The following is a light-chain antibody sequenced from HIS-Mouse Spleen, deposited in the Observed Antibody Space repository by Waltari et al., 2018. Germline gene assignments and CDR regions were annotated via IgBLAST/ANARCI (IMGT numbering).Light chain of an antibody. V-gene: IGLV3-10*01. CDR1: ASPKKY. CDR2: DDS. CDR3: YSTDSSGNHRV. Sequence: SYELTQPPSVSESPGKTHRITCSGDASPKKYTYWYQQKSGQDPVLVIYDDSKRPSGIPERFSGSSSGTMATLTISGAQVEDEADYYCYSTDSSGNHRVFGGGTKLTVL. J-gene: IGLJ2*01.